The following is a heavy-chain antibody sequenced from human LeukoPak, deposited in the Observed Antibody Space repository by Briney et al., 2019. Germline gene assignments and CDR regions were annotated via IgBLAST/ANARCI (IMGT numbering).Heavy chain of an antibody. J-gene: IGHJ6*02. D-gene: IGHD6-19*01. CDR1: GGSFSGYY. CDR3: ARGTSGTNYGMDV. Sequence: PSETLSLTCAVYGGSFSGYYWSWIRQPPGKGLEWIGEINHSGSTNYNPSLKSRVTISVDTSKNQFSLKLSSVTAADTAVYYCARGTSGTNYGMDVWGQGTTVTVSS. CDR2: INHSGST. V-gene: IGHV4-34*01.